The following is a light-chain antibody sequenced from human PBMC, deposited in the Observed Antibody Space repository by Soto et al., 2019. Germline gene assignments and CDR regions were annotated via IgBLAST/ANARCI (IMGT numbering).Light chain of an antibody. CDR2: DAS. V-gene: IGKV1-5*01. Sequence: DIQITQSPSTLSASVGDRVTITCRASQSIVRWLAWYQHKPGKAPKLLIYDASSLQSGGPSRFSGSGSGTEFTLTISRLQPEDLATYYCQQYNSYCTFGQGTELEIK. CDR3: QQYNSYCT. CDR1: QSIVRW. J-gene: IGKJ2*02.